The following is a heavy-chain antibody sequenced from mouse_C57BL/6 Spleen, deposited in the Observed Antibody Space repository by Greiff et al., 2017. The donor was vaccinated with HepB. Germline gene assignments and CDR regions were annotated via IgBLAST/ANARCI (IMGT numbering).Heavy chain of an antibody. CDR1: GFTFTDYY. J-gene: IGHJ4*01. Sequence: DVKLVESGGGLVQPGGSLSLSCAASGFTFTDYYMSWVRQPPGKALEWLGFIRNKANGYTTEYSASVKGRFTISRDNSQSILYLQMNALRAEDSATYYCARSYYYGSSYQRGAMDYWGQGTSVTVSS. V-gene: IGHV7-3*01. CDR3: ARSYYYGSSYQRGAMDY. D-gene: IGHD1-1*01. CDR2: IRNKANGYTT.